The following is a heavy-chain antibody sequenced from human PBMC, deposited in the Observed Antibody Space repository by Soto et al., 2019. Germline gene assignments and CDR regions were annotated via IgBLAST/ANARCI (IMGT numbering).Heavy chain of an antibody. D-gene: IGHD6-13*01. V-gene: IGHV3-23*01. CDR3: ARPSMLASGTY. CDR2: ILGNGGDT. J-gene: IGHJ4*02. CDR1: GFTFSDYA. Sequence: GGSLRLSCVASGFTFSDYAMSWVRQAPGKGLEWVAAILGNGGDTGYADSVEGRFTISRDNSQNTLYLRLNSLRAEGTAVYYCARPSMLASGTYWGQGTLVTVSS.